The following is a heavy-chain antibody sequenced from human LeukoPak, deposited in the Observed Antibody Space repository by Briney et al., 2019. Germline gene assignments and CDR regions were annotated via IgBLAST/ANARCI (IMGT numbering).Heavy chain of an antibody. V-gene: IGHV1-18*01. CDR2: ISAYNGNT. D-gene: IGHD6-19*01. J-gene: IGHJ4*02. CDR3: ARDLDPYSSGWYYFDY. Sequence: GASVKVFFTASGYTFTIYGISWGRQAPGQGLEWMGWISAYNGNTNYAQKLQGRVTMTTDTSTSTAYMELRSLRSDDTAVYYCARDLDPYSSGWYYFDYWGQGTLVTVSS. CDR1: GYTFTIYG.